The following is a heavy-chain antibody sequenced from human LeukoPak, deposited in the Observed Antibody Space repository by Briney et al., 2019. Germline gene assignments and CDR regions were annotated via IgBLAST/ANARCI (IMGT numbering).Heavy chain of an antibody. CDR3: ARARVQLWSYGMDV. Sequence: TASETLSLTCTVSGSSISSYYWSWIRQPPGKGLEWIGYIYYSGSTNYNPSLKSRVTISVDTSKNQFSLKLSSVTAADTAVYYCARARVQLWSYGMDVWGQGTTVTVSS. CDR2: IYYSGST. J-gene: IGHJ6*02. CDR1: GSSISSYY. V-gene: IGHV4-59*01. D-gene: IGHD5-18*01.